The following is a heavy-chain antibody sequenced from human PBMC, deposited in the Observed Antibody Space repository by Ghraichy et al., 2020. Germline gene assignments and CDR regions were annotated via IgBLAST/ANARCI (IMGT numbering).Heavy chain of an antibody. CDR1: GGSFSGYY. Sequence: SETLSLTCAVYGGSFSGYYWSWIRQPPGKGLEWIGEINHSGSTNYNPSLKSRVTISVDTSKNQFSLKLSPVTAADTAVYYCARVSITMIVVNAFDIWGQGTMVTVSS. CDR2: INHSGST. D-gene: IGHD3-22*01. CDR3: ARVSITMIVVNAFDI. J-gene: IGHJ3*02. V-gene: IGHV4-34*01.